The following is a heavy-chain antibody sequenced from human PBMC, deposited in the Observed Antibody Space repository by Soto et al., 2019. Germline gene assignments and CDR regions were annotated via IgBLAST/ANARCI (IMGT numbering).Heavy chain of an antibody. CDR3: ARKVHILTRPYYYGMDV. CDR2: IIPIFGTA. V-gene: IGHV1-69*13. Sequence: ASVKVSCKASGGTFSSYAISWVRQAPGQGLEWMGGIIPIFGTANYAQKFQGRVTITADESTSTAYMELSSLRSEDTAVYYCARKVHILTRPYYYGMDVWGQGTTVTVSS. J-gene: IGHJ6*02. D-gene: IGHD3-9*01. CDR1: GGTFSSYA.